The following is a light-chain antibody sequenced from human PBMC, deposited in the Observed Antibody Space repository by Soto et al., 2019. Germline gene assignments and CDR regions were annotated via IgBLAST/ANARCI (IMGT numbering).Light chain of an antibody. Sequence: EIVMTQSPATLSVSPGERATLSCRASQSVSSNLAWYQQTPGQAPRLLIYGASTRATGIPARFSGSGSGTEFTLSISGLQSEDFAVDYCQQYNNWPQYTFGQGTKVEVK. V-gene: IGKV3-15*01. J-gene: IGKJ2*01. CDR1: QSVSSN. CDR2: GAS. CDR3: QQYNNWPQYT.